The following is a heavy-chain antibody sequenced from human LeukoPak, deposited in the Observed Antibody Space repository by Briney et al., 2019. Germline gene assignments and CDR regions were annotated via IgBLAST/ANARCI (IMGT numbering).Heavy chain of an antibody. CDR1: GGSFSGYY. Sequence: KASETLSLTCAVYGGSFSGYYWSWIRQPPGKGLEWIGEINHSGSTNYNPSLKSRVTISVDTSKNQFSLKLSSATAADTAVYYCASYDFWSGYYIFDYWGQGTLVTVSS. CDR3: ASYDFWSGYYIFDY. V-gene: IGHV4-34*01. D-gene: IGHD3-3*01. J-gene: IGHJ4*02. CDR2: INHSGST.